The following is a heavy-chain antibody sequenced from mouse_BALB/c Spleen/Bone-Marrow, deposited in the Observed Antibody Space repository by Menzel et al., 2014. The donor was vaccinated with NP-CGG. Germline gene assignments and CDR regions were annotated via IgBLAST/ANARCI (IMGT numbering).Heavy chain of an antibody. CDR1: GYSFTSYW. CDR2: IHPSDTET. V-gene: IGHV1-61*01. CDR3: ARLEGNYGSTFAY. D-gene: IGHD1-1*01. J-gene: IGHJ3*01. Sequence: QVQLQQSGAELVRPGASVKLSCKASGYSFTSYWMNWVKQGLGQGLEWIGMIHPSDTETRLNQRFKDKATLTVDKSSSTAYMQLSSPTSEDSAVYYCARLEGNYGSTFAYWGQGTLVTVSA.